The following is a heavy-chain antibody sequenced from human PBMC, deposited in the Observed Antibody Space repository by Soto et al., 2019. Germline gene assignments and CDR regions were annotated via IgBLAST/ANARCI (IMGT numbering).Heavy chain of an antibody. CDR3: ARDRVRGSWITGGMDV. CDR2: IWYDVSNK. V-gene: IGHV3-33*01. CDR1: GFTFSSYG. Sequence: QVQLVESGGGVVQPGRSLRLSCAASGFTFSSYGMQWVRQAPGKGLARVAVIWYDVSNKYYADSVKGRFTISRDNSKNTLDLQLNSQRAEDTAVYYCARDRVRGSWITGGMDVWGQGTTVTVSS. D-gene: IGHD3-10*01. J-gene: IGHJ6*02.